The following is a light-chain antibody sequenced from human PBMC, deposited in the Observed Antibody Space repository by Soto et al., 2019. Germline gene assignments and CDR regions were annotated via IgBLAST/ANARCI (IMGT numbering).Light chain of an antibody. CDR2: GAS. Sequence: EIVLTQSPGTLSLSPGERATLSCRASQSVRSNYLAWYQQKPGQAPRLLIYGASSRATGIPDRFSGSGSGTDFTLTINRLEPEDFAVYYCQQYGTSPMTFGQGTKVEIK. CDR3: QQYGTSPMT. J-gene: IGKJ1*01. CDR1: QSVRSNY. V-gene: IGKV3-20*01.